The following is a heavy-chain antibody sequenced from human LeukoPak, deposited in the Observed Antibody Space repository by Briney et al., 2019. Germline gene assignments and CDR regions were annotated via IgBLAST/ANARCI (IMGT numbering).Heavy chain of an antibody. CDR2: INSDGSTT. Sequence: PGGSLRLSCAASGFTFSSYWMHWVRQAPGKGLVWVSRINSDGSTTNYADSVKGRLIISRDNAKNTLYLHMNSLRVEDTAVYYCARDGGGGWYEYWGQGTLVTVSS. CDR1: GFTFSSYW. V-gene: IGHV3-74*01. CDR3: ARDGGGGWYEY. J-gene: IGHJ4*02. D-gene: IGHD6-19*01.